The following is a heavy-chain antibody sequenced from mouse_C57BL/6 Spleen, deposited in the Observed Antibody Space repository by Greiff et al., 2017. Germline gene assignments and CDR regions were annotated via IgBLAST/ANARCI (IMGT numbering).Heavy chain of an antibody. Sequence: QVQLQQPGAELVRPGTSVKLSCKASGYTFTSYWMHWVKQRPGQGLEWIGVIDPSDSYTNYNQKFKGKATLTVDTSSSTAYMQLSSLTSEDSAVYYCARIYYGNHGRFAYWGQGTLVTVSA. D-gene: IGHD2-1*01. CDR1: GYTFTSYW. CDR3: ARIYYGNHGRFAY. V-gene: IGHV1-59*01. CDR2: IDPSDSYT. J-gene: IGHJ3*01.